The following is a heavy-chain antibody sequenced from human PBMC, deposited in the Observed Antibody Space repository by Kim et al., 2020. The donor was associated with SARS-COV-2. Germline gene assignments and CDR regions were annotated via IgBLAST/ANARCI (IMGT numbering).Heavy chain of an antibody. Sequence: ASVKVSCKASGYTFTSYAMNWVRQAPGQGLEWMGWINTNTGNPTYAQGFTGRFVFSLDTSVSTAYLQISSLKAEDTAVYYCARVQNYYDSSGYYNYYYGMDVWGQGTTVTVSS. CDR3: ARVQNYYDSSGYYNYYYGMDV. J-gene: IGHJ6*02. CDR1: GYTFTSYA. CDR2: INTNTGNP. V-gene: IGHV7-4-1*02. D-gene: IGHD3-22*01.